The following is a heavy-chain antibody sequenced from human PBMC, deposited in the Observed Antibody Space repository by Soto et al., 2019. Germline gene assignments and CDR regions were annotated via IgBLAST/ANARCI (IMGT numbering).Heavy chain of an antibody. CDR3: ARGRNERDVGVHFDY. D-gene: IGHD2-8*01. Sequence: QVQLQESSPGLLKPSQTLSLTCTVSGGSISSGGYYWSWIRQHPGKGLEWIGYIYYSGSTYYNPSLKSRVTISVDTSKNQFSLKLSSVTAADTAVYYCARGRNERDVGVHFDYWGQGTLVTVSS. CDR1: GGSISSGGYY. J-gene: IGHJ4*02. CDR2: IYYSGST. V-gene: IGHV4-31*03.